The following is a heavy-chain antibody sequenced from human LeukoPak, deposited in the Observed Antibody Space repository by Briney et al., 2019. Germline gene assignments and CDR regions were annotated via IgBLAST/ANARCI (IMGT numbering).Heavy chain of an antibody. J-gene: IGHJ6*03. D-gene: IGHD4-17*01. V-gene: IGHV1-24*01. CDR1: GYTLTELS. CDR2: FDPEDGET. CDR3: ARDEMTTVANYYYYMDV. Sequence: ASVKVSCKVSGYTLTELSMHWVRQAPGKGLEWMGGFDPEDGETIYAQKFQGRVTMTRNTSISTAYMELSSLRSEDTAVYYCARDEMTTVANYYYYMDVWGKGTTVTVSS.